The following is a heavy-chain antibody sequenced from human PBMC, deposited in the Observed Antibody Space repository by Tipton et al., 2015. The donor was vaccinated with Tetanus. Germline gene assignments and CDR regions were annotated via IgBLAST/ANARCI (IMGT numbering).Heavy chain of an antibody. J-gene: IGHJ3*02. CDR2: IYYSGST. CDR3: AREVLGDYGPFDAFDI. Sequence: LRLSCTVSGGSISSSSYYWGWIRQPPGKGLEWIGSIYYSGSTYYNPSLKSRVTISVDTSKNQFSLKLSSVTAADTAVYYCAREVLGDYGPFDAFDIWGQGTMVTVSS. CDR1: GGSISSSSYY. V-gene: IGHV4-39*02. D-gene: IGHD4/OR15-4a*01.